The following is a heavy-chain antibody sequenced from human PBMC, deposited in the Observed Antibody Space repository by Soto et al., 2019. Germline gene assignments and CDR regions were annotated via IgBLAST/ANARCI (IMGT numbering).Heavy chain of an antibody. CDR2: IIPICGTA. J-gene: IGHJ5*02. CDR1: GGTFSSYA. D-gene: IGHD2-2*01. Sequence: QVQLVQSGAEVKKPGSSVKVSCKASGGTFSSYAISWVRQAPGQGLEWMGGIIPICGTANYAQKFQGRVTITADKSTSTAYMELSSLRSEDTAVYYCAVWAQVWGSSTSCSWGQGTLVTVSS. V-gene: IGHV1-69*06. CDR3: AVWAQVWGSSTSCS.